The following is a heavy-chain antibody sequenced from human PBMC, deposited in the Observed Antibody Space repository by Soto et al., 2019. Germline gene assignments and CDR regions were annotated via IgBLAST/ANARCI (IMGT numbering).Heavy chain of an antibody. D-gene: IGHD3-10*01. V-gene: IGHV4-30-4*01. CDR2: THYSGST. Sequence: PSETLSLTCAVSGGSISSGGAYYWSWIRQSPGKGLEWIAYTHYSGSTYYNSSLKSRVTMSVDTAKNQFSLKVSSVTAADTAVYYCARSPKGLGNFDYWGQGTLVTVSS. CDR3: ARSPKGLGNFDY. CDR1: GGSISSGGAYY. J-gene: IGHJ4*02.